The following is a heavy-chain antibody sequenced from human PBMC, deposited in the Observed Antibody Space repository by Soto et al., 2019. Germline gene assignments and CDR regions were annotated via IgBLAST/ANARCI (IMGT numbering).Heavy chain of an antibody. D-gene: IGHD1-1*01. CDR1: GFTFSSYS. J-gene: IGHJ4*02. CDR2: ISSSSSYI. CDR3: ARDSSNWNALDY. Sequence: GGSLRLSCAASGFTFSSYSMNWVRQAPGKGLEWVSSISSSSSYIYYADSVKGRFTISRDNAKNSLYLQMNSLRAEDTAVYYCARDSSNWNALDYWGQGTLVTVSS. V-gene: IGHV3-21*01.